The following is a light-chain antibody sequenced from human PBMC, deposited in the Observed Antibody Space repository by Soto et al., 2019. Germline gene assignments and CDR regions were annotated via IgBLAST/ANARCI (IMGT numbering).Light chain of an antibody. CDR2: DAS. Sequence: EIVLTQSPATLSLSPGERATLSCRASQSVSSYLAWYQQKPGQAHRLLIYDASNRAPGIPARFSGSGSGTDFTLTISSLEPEDFAVYYCQQRSNWPPFTFGQGTRLEIK. CDR1: QSVSSY. J-gene: IGKJ5*01. V-gene: IGKV3-11*01. CDR3: QQRSNWPPFT.